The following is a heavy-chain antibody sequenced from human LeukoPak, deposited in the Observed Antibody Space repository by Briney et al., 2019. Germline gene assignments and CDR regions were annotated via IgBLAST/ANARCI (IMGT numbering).Heavy chain of an antibody. D-gene: IGHD3-22*01. CDR2: IKQDGSEK. V-gene: IGHV3-7*01. Sequence: PGGSLRLSCAASGFTFSSYSMNWVRQAPGKGLEWVANIKQDGSEKNYVDSVKGRFTISRDNAKNSLYLQMNSLRAEDTAVYFCAPYYYDSSGLRDWGQGTLVTVSS. CDR1: GFTFSSYS. CDR3: APYYYDSSGLRD. J-gene: IGHJ4*02.